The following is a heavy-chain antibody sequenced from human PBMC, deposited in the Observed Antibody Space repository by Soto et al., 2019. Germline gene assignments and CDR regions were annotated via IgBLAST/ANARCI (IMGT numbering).Heavy chain of an antibody. CDR1: GGSISSYY. Sequence: SETLSLTCTVSGGSISSYYWSWIRQPPGKGLEWIGYIYYSGSTNYNPSLKSRVTISVDTSKNQFSLKLSSVTAADTAVYYCERTDYGEVVFFDYWGQGTLVTVSS. D-gene: IGHD4-17*01. CDR2: IYYSGST. J-gene: IGHJ4*02. CDR3: ERTDYGEVVFFDY. V-gene: IGHV4-59*08.